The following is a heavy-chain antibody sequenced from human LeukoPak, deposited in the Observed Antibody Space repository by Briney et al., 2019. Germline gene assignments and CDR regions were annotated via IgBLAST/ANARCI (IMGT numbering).Heavy chain of an antibody. V-gene: IGHV3-66*01. CDR3: AGESMVRGVSFDY. CDR2: IYSGGST. CDR1: GFTVSSNY. Sequence: PGGSLRLSCAASGFTVSSNYMSWVRQAPGKGLEWVSVIYSGGSTYYADSVKGRFTISRDNSKNTLYLQMNSLRAEDTAVYYCAGESMVRGVSFDYWGQGTLVTVSS. D-gene: IGHD3-10*01. J-gene: IGHJ4*02.